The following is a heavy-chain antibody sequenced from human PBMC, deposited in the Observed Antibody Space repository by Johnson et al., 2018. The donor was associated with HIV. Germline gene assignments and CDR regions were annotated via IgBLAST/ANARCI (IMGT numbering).Heavy chain of an antibody. CDR1: GFTFDTYG. D-gene: IGHD3-16*01. Sequence: VQLVESGGGVVQPGRSLRLSCAASGFTFDTYGMHWVRQAPGKGLEWVAVISYDGSNKYYADSVKGRFTISRNNSENSLYLQMNSLRAEDTAVYYCAREGGSSGPDAFDIWGQGTMVTVSS. V-gene: IGHV3-30*19. CDR3: AREGGSSGPDAFDI. J-gene: IGHJ3*02. CDR2: ISYDGSNK.